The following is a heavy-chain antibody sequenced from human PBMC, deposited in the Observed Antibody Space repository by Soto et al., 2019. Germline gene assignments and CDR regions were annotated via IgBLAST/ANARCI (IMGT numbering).Heavy chain of an antibody. J-gene: IGHJ5*02. CDR2: INPNSGGT. V-gene: IGHV1-2*02. D-gene: IGHD1-7*01. Sequence: ASVKVSCRASGYTFTGYYMHWVRQAPGQGLEWMGWINPNSGGTNYAQKFQGRVTMTRDTSISTAYMELSRLRSDDTAVYYCARVRFNWNYGNWFDPCGQGTLVTVSS. CDR1: GYTFTGYY. CDR3: ARVRFNWNYGNWFDP.